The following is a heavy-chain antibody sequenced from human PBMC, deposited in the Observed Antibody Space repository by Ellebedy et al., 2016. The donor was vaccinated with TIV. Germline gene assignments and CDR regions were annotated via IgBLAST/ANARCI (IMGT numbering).Heavy chain of an antibody. Sequence: GESLKISXAASGFTFSSYAMHWVRQAPGKGLEWVAVISYDGSNKYYADSVKGRFTISRDNSKNTLYLQMNSLRAEDTAVYYCARVSSSGWFPHYYYYYGMDVWGQGTTVTVSS. CDR1: GFTFSSYA. CDR2: ISYDGSNK. CDR3: ARVSSSGWFPHYYYYYGMDV. J-gene: IGHJ6*02. D-gene: IGHD6-19*01. V-gene: IGHV3-30*04.